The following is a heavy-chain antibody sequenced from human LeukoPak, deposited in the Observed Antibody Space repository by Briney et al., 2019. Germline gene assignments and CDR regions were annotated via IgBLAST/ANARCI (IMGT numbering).Heavy chain of an antibody. J-gene: IGHJ4*02. V-gene: IGHV3-9*01. Sequence: GGSLRLSCAASGFTFDDYAMHWVRQAPGKGLEWVSGISWNSDIIVYADSVKGRFTISRDNAKNSLYLQMNSLRAEDTALYYCAKDIGGSAAAGHSDYWGQGTLVTVSS. CDR2: ISWNSDII. CDR1: GFTFDDYA. D-gene: IGHD6-13*01. CDR3: AKDIGGSAAAGHSDY.